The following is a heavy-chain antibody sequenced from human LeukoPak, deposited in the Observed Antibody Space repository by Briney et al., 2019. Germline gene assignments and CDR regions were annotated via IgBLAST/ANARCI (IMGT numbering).Heavy chain of an antibody. J-gene: IGHJ4*02. Sequence: SETLSLTCTVSGGSISSYYWSWIRQPPGKGLEWIGYIYYSGSTNYNPSLKSRVTISVDTSKNQFSLKLSYVTAADTAVYYCARLHMVRGVIIAAYWGQGTLVTVSS. CDR1: GGSISSYY. V-gene: IGHV4-59*08. CDR3: ARLHMVRGVIIAAY. D-gene: IGHD3-10*01. CDR2: IYYSGST.